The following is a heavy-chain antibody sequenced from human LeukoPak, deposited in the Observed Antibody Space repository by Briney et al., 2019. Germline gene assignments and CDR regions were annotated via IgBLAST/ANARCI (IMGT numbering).Heavy chain of an antibody. J-gene: IGHJ4*02. CDR2: ISSSSSYI. CDR3: ARDRSNVG. V-gene: IGHV3-21*01. D-gene: IGHD6-13*01. Sequence: GLEWVSSISSSSSYIYYADSVKGRFTISRDNAKNSLYLQMNSLRAEDTAVYYCARDRSNVGWGQGTLVTVSS.